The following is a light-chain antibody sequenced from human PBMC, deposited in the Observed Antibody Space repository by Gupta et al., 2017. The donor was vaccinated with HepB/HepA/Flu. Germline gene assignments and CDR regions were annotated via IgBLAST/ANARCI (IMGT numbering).Light chain of an antibody. Sequence: QSALTQPRSMSVSPGQSVSISCTATSRDVGSYNSVSWYRQHPGKAPQLITYDVTWRPSGVPDRFSGSKSGNSASLTISGLQAEDEADYYCCSYAGSYSWVFGGGTKVTVL. J-gene: IGLJ3*02. CDR1: SRDVGSYNS. CDR2: DVT. CDR3: CSYAGSYSWV. V-gene: IGLV2-11*01.